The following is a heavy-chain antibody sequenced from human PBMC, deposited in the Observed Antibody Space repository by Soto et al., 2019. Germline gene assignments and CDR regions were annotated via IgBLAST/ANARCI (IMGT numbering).Heavy chain of an antibody. V-gene: IGHV1-2*02. D-gene: IGHD3-10*01. CDR1: GFTFSSSA. CDR3: GRGRSGQLVVFY. Sequence: ASVKVSCKASGFTFSSSAVQWVRQAPGQGPEWMGEIGPASGDTRYAQKFQGRVTMTRDTSITTVYMELNNLSPDDTAVYYCGRGRSGQLVVFYWGQGTPVTV. J-gene: IGHJ4*02. CDR2: IGPASGDT.